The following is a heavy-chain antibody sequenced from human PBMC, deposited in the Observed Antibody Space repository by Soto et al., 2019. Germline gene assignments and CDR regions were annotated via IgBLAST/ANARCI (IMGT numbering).Heavy chain of an antibody. J-gene: IGHJ2*01. Sequence: GGSLRLSCAASGFTVSSNYMSWVRQAPGKVLEWVSVIYSGGSTYYADSVKGRFTISRHNSKNTLYLQMNSLRAEDTAVYYCARDGRHSGYDRSYWYFDLWGRGTLVTVSS. CDR3: ARDGRHSGYDRSYWYFDL. D-gene: IGHD5-12*01. CDR1: GFTVSSNY. V-gene: IGHV3-53*04. CDR2: IYSGGST.